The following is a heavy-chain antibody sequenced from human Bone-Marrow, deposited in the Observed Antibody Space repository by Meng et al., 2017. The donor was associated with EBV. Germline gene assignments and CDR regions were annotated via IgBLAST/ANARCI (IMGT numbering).Heavy chain of an antibody. Sequence: QGPLPQVGGGMLKPSDTLCLTCAVYGGSLSNYYWSWIRQPPGKGLEWIGEINHSGSTNYNPSLKSRVTISVDTSNNQFSLKLSPVTAADTAVYYCARSRFTSGYWGYYYYYGMDVWGQGTTVTVSS. J-gene: IGHJ6*02. CDR2: INHSGST. CDR3: ARSRFTSGYWGYYYYYGMDV. D-gene: IGHD3-22*01. V-gene: IGHV4-34*01. CDR1: GGSLSNYY.